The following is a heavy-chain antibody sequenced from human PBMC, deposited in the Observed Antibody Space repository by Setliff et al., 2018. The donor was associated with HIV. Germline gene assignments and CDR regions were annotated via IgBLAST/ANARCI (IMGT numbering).Heavy chain of an antibody. V-gene: IGHV4-31*03. Sequence: PSETLSLTCTVPGGSISSGGFYWTWIRQHPGKGLEWIGYIYNAGSTYHSPSLESRVTISIDTSKNQFSLKLSSVTAADTAVYYCARLDRPAKPLVVWGQGTLGTVSS. CDR2: IYNAGST. CDR3: ARLDRPAKPLVV. CDR1: GGSISSGGFY. J-gene: IGHJ4*02. D-gene: IGHD1-1*01.